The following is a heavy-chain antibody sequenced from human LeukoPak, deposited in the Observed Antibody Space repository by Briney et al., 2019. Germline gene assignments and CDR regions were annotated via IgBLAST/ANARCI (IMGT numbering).Heavy chain of an antibody. V-gene: IGHV1-69*05. J-gene: IGHJ3*02. CDR2: IIPIFGTA. CDR1: GGTFSSYA. CDR3: ARHEVITIVRGVMGFRAFDI. D-gene: IGHD3-10*01. Sequence: SVKVSCKASGGTFSSYAISWVRQAPGQGLEWMGGIIPIFGTANYAQKFQGRVTITTDESTSTAYMELSSLRSEDTAVYYCARHEVITIVRGVMGFRAFDIWGQGTMVTVSS.